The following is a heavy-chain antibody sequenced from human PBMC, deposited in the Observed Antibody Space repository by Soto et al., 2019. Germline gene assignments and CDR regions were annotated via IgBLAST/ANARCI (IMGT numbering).Heavy chain of an antibody. D-gene: IGHD3-10*01. CDR2: VYHNGNT. CDR3: ARENSGSPGDY. Sequence: LSLTCTVSGASIDNYYWSWIRQPPGEGLEWIAYVYHNGNTNYNPSLKSRVTISLDTSKNQFSLKLNSVTAADTAMYYCARENSGSPGDYWGQGILVTVSS. CDR1: GASIDNYY. V-gene: IGHV4-59*01. J-gene: IGHJ4*02.